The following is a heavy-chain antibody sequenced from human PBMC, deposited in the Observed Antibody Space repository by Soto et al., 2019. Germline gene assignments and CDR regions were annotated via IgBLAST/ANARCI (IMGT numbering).Heavy chain of an antibody. CDR2: ISYDGSNK. J-gene: IGHJ4*02. Sequence: QVQLVESGGGVVQPGRSLRLSCAAYGFTFSSYAMHWVRQAPGKGLEWVAVISYDGSNKYYADSVKGRFTISRDNSKNTLYLQMNSLRAEDTAVYYCARDKGYYFDYWGQGTLVTVSS. V-gene: IGHV3-30-3*01. CDR3: ARDKGYYFDY. CDR1: GFTFSSYA.